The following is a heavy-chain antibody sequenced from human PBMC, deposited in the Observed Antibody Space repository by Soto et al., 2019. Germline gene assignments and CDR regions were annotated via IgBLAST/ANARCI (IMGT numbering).Heavy chain of an antibody. CDR2: INHSGST. CDR3: ARVQTYSSSRACFDY. V-gene: IGHV4-34*01. CDR1: GGSFSGYY. Sequence: SETLSLTCAVYGGSFSGYYWSWIRQPLGKGLEWIGEINHSGSTNYNPSLKSRVTISVDTSKNQFSLKLSSVTAADTAVYYCARVQTYSSSRACFDYWGQGTLVTVSS. J-gene: IGHJ4*02. D-gene: IGHD6-13*01.